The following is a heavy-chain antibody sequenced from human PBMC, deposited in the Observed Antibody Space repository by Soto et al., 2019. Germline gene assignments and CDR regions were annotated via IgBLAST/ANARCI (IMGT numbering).Heavy chain of an antibody. CDR2: VFHSGNA. V-gene: IGHV4-38-2*01. D-gene: IGHD1-26*01. CDR1: GYSISSGYY. Sequence: SETLSLTCAVSGYSISSGYYWGWIRQPPGKGLEWIGSVFHSGNAYYNPSLKSRVTISVDTSRNQFSLKLSSVTAADTAVYYCARVEWELRVNYYDYGMDVWGQGTTVTVSS. J-gene: IGHJ6*02. CDR3: ARVEWELRVNYYDYGMDV.